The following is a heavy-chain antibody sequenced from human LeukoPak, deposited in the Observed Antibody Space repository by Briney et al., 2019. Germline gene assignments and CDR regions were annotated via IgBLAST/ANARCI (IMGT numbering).Heavy chain of an antibody. V-gene: IGHV3-74*01. CDR1: GFTFSSYW. Sequence: GGSLRLSCAASGFTFSSYWMHWVRHAPGKGLVGVSRINSDGRSTSYADSVKGRFTISRDNAKNTLYLQMNSLRAEDTAVYYCAKLTDSSGYSLSWDYWGQGTLVTVSS. CDR2: INSDGRST. J-gene: IGHJ4*02. CDR3: AKLTDSSGYSLSWDY. D-gene: IGHD3-22*01.